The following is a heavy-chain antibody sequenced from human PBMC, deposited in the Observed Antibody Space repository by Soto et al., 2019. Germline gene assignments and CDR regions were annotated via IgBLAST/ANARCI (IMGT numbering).Heavy chain of an antibody. V-gene: IGHV3-23*01. CDR3: AKADYGDYVGPD. D-gene: IGHD4-17*01. J-gene: IGHJ4*02. CDR2: ISGSGGST. CDR1: GFTFSSYA. Sequence: SLRLSCAASGFTFSSYAMSWVRQAPGKGLEWVSAISGSGGSTYYADSVKGRFTISRDNSKNTLYLQMNSLRAEDTAVYYCAKADYGDYVGPDWGQGTLVTVSS.